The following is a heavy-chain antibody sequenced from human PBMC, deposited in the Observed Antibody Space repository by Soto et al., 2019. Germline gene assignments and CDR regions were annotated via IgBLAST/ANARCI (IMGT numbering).Heavy chain of an antibody. CDR2: ISYDGSNK. V-gene: IGHV3-30-3*01. CDR3: ARVGLDILTGYYAAYYYYGMDV. D-gene: IGHD3-9*01. Sequence: GGSLRLCCAASGFTFSSYAMDGVRQAPGKGLEWVAVISYDGSNKYYADSVTGRFTISRDNSKNTLYLQMNSLRAEDTAVYYCARVGLDILTGYYAAYYYYGMDVWGQGTKVTVSS. CDR1: GFTFSSYA. J-gene: IGHJ6*02.